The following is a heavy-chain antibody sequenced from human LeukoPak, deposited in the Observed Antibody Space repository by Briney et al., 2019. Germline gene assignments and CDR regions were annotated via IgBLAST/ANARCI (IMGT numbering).Heavy chain of an antibody. D-gene: IGHD4-23*01. CDR1: EDTFTHYF. J-gene: IGHJ3*01. V-gene: IGHV1-46*01. CDR3: ARDMSTRVTPISYAFDV. CDR2: INPNGDRT. Sequence: GASVKVSCKASEDTFTHYFMHWGGQAPGQGREWLGIINPNGDRTAYAQNFQGRVTMTRDASTTTFYLELSSLRSEDTAVYFCARDMSTRVTPISYAFDVWGQGTMVIVSS.